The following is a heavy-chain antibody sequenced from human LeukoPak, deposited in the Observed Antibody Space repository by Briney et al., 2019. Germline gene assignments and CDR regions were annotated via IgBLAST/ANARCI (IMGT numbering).Heavy chain of an antibody. Sequence: GGSLRLSCAASGFTFSSYSMNWVRQAPGKGLEWVSSISSSSSYIYYADSVKGRFTISRDNAKNSLYLQMNSLRAEDTAVYYCARSTPPPPLTYYYDSSGYYPFDYWGQGTLVTVSS. CDR3: ARSTPPPPLTYYYDSSGYYPFDY. V-gene: IGHV3-21*01. CDR1: GFTFSSYS. D-gene: IGHD3-22*01. CDR2: ISSSSSYI. J-gene: IGHJ4*02.